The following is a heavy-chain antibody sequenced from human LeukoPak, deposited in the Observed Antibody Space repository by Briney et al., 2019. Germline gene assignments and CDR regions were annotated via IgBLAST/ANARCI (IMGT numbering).Heavy chain of an antibody. CDR1: GFTFSNAY. Sequence: GGSLRLSCAASGFTFSNAYMNWVRQAPGKGLEWVGRIKPKTDGETTEDAAPVKDRLSISRDDSKSMMYLQMNSLKTEDTAVYYCITPLPYSAQGGQGTLVTVSS. J-gene: IGHJ4*02. D-gene: IGHD2-21*01. V-gene: IGHV3-15*07. CDR2: IKPKTDGETT. CDR3: ITPLPYSAQ.